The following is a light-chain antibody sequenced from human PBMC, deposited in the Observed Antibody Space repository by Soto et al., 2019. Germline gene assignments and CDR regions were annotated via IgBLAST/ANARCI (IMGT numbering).Light chain of an antibody. CDR2: EVS. V-gene: IGKV2D-29*01. Sequence: DIVMTQTPLSLSVTPGQPASISCTSSQSLLHSDGKTYLYWYLQTPGQPPHLLIYEVSNRFSGVPDRFSGSGSGTYCTLKISRVEAADFGIYSYMQSIHPPLFSFGPGTKLYSK. CDR1: QSLLHSDGKTY. CDR3: MQSIHPPLFS. J-gene: IGKJ3*01.